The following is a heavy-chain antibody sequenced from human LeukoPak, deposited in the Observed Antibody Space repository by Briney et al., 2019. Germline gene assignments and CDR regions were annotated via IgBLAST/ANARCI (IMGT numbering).Heavy chain of an antibody. J-gene: IGHJ3*02. CDR3: ARNILFAFDI. CDR2: LSSDESFT. Sequence: PGESLRLSCAASGFTFSSYVMHWVRQAPGKGLVWVARLSSDESFTSYADSMKGRFTISRDNSKNTLYLQVNSLRAEDTAMYYCARNILFAFDIWGQGTMVTVSS. V-gene: IGHV3-74*01. CDR1: GFTFSSYV.